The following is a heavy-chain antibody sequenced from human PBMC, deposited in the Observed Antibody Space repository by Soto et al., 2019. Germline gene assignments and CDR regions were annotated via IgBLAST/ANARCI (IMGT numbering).Heavy chain of an antibody. V-gene: IGHV2-5*02. J-gene: IGHJ2*01. CDR1: GFSLNTRGAG. CDR2: IYWDDGQ. CDR3: AHRDCSTTTCYGWYFDL. Sequence: QITLKESGPTLVKPTQTLTLTCTFSGFSLNTRGAGVGWIRQAPGKALEWLALIYWDDGQRYSPSLNSRLTITKATSKTQVVPTMTNMDPVDTGTYYCAHRDCSTTTCYGWYFDLWGRGTLVTVSS. D-gene: IGHD2-2*01.